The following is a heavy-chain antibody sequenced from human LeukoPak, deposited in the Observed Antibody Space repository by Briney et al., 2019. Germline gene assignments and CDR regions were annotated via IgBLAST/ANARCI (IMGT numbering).Heavy chain of an antibody. V-gene: IGHV1-18*01. CDR3: ARVLQYSSGWYWFDP. D-gene: IGHD6-19*01. Sequence: ASVKVSCKASGGTFSSYAISWVRQAPGQGLEWMGWISAYNGNTNYAQKLQGRVTMTTDTSTSTAYMELRSLRSDDTAVYYCARVLQYSSGWYWFDPWGQGTLVTVSS. CDR2: ISAYNGNT. J-gene: IGHJ5*02. CDR1: GGTFSSYA.